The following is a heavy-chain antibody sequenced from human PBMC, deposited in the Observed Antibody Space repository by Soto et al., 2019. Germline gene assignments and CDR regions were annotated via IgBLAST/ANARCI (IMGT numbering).Heavy chain of an antibody. CDR3: ARGRKHSGSCYLVHH. CDR1: GYTFTSYD. CDR2: MNPNSGNT. V-gene: IGHV1-8*01. Sequence: ASVKVSCKASGYTFTSYDINWVRQATGQGLEWMGWMNPNSGNTGYAQKFQGRVTMTRNTSISTAYMELSSLRSEDTAVYYCARGRKHSGSCYLVHHWGQGTLVTVSS. J-gene: IGHJ1*01. D-gene: IGHD6-13*01.